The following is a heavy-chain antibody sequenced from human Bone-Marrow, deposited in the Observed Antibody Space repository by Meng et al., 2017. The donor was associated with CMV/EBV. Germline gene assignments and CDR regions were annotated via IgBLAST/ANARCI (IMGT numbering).Heavy chain of an antibody. J-gene: IGHJ4*02. CDR3: ARGRDSSSWYRYYFDY. D-gene: IGHD6-13*01. CDR1: GGSFSGYY. V-gene: IGHV4-34*01. CDR2: INHSGST. Sequence: YGGSFSGYYWSWIRQPPGKGLEWIGEINHSGSTNYHPSLKSRVTISVDTSKNQFSLKLSSVTAADTAVYYCARGRDSSSWYRYYFDYWGQGTLVTVSS.